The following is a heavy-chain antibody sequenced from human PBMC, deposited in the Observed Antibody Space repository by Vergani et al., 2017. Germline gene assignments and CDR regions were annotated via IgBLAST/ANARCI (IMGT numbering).Heavy chain of an antibody. Sequence: QVQLIQSGAEVKKPGDSVRVSCKASGYTFSDYYLHWVRQAPGQGLEWMGWNTPNSDDTKYAQNFQGRVTMTKDTSISTAYMQLSRLTSDDTAVYFCARRRXPDGSRPVLSMDVWGKGTTVSVSP. V-gene: IGHV1-2*02. CDR3: ARRRXPDGSRPVLSMDV. J-gene: IGHJ6*04. CDR2: NTPNSDDT. CDR1: GYTFSDYY. D-gene: IGHD5-24*01.